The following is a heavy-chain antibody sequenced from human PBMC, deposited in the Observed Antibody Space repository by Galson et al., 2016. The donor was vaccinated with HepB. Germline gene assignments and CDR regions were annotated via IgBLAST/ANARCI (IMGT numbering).Heavy chain of an antibody. D-gene: IGHD2-21*01. CDR2: INIDGSGK. Sequence: SLRLSCAASGFPFSDNWMSWVRQAPGKGLEWVAHINIDGSGKYYVDSVKGRFTISRDNAKDSLYLQMNRLRPEDTALYYSSPVDGPWGQGTLVTVSA. CDR1: GFPFSDNW. V-gene: IGHV3-7*03. J-gene: IGHJ5*02. CDR3: SPVDGP.